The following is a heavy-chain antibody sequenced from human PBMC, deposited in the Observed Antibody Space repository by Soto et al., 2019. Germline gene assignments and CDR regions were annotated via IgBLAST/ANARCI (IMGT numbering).Heavy chain of an antibody. CDR3: ARVDCSSTSCYVLGPLVWLDP. CDR1: GYTFTSYG. Sequence: ASVKVSCKASGYTFTSYGISWVRQAPGQGLEWMGWISAYNGNTNYAQKLQGRVTMTTDTSTSTAYMKLRSLRSDDTAVYYCARVDCSSTSCYVLGPLVWLDPWGQGTLVTVSS. CDR2: ISAYNGNT. J-gene: IGHJ5*02. D-gene: IGHD2-2*01. V-gene: IGHV1-18*01.